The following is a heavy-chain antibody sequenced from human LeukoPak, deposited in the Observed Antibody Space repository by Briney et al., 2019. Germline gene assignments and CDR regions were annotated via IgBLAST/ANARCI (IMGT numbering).Heavy chain of an antibody. V-gene: IGHV1-69*05. CDR3: ARDGRVGATLDFQH. J-gene: IGHJ1*01. D-gene: IGHD1-26*01. CDR2: IIPIFGTA. CDR1: GYTFTSSE. Sequence: SVKVSCKASGYTFTSSEIHWVRQAPGQGLEWMGGIIPIFGTANYAQKFQGRVTITTDESTSTAYMELSSLRSEDTAVYYCARDGRVGATLDFQHWGQGTLVTVSS.